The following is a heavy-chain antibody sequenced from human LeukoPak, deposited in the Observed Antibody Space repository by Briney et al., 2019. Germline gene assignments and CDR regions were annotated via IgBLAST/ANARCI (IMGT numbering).Heavy chain of an antibody. D-gene: IGHD6-13*01. CDR3: ARGGMDSSSWYPRFDY. Sequence: GESLKISCQGSGYSFTSYWIGWVRQMPGKGLEWMGIIFPGDSDTRYSPSLQGQVTISADKSISTAYLQWSSLKASDTAMYYCARGGMDSSSWYPRFDYWGQGTLVTVSS. CDR2: IFPGDSDT. V-gene: IGHV5-51*01. J-gene: IGHJ4*02. CDR1: GYSFTSYW.